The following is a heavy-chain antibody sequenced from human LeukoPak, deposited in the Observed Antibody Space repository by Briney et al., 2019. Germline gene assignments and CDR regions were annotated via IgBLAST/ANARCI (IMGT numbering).Heavy chain of an antibody. CDR2: INPNSGGT. Sequence: ASVKVSCKASGYTFTGYCMHWVRQAPGQGLEWMGWINPNSGGTNYAQKFQGRVTMTRDTSISTAYMELSRLRSDDTAVYYCARPQADSSGYYYHYWGQGTLVTVSS. D-gene: IGHD3-22*01. CDR3: ARPQADSSGYYYHY. CDR1: GYTFTGYC. J-gene: IGHJ4*02. V-gene: IGHV1-2*02.